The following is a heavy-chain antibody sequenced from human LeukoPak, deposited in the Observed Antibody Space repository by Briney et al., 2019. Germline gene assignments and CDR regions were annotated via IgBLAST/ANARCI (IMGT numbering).Heavy chain of an antibody. Sequence: PGGSLRLSCAASGLTFSNFAMSWVRQAPGKGLEWVSAISGGGDSTYYADSVKGRFTVSKDNSNNTLYLQMNSLTDDDTAVYYCAKGGGTNGGPTLDYWGQGTLVTVSS. V-gene: IGHV3-23*01. CDR2: ISGGGDST. D-gene: IGHD4-23*01. CDR3: AKGGGTNGGPTLDY. J-gene: IGHJ4*02. CDR1: GLTFSNFA.